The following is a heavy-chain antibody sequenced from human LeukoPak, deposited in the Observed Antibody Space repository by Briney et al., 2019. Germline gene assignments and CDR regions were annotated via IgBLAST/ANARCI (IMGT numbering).Heavy chain of an antibody. CDR3: ARVGS. V-gene: IGHV3-74*01. CDR1: GFPFRSCW. CDR2: INSDGSSP. J-gene: IGHJ5*02. Sequence: GGSLRLSCGASGFPFRSCWMQWVRQARGKGLVWVSRINSDGSSPSYADSVKGRFTISRDNAKNTLYLQMNSLRAEDTAVYYCARVGSWGQGTLVTVSS.